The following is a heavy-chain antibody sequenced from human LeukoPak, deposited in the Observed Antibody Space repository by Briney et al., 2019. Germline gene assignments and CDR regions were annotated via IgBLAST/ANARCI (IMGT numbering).Heavy chain of an antibody. Sequence: SGGSLRLSCAASGFTFSSYSMNWVRQAPGKGLEWVSSISSSSSYIYYADSVKGRFIISRDNAKNSLYLQMNSLRAEDTAVYYCAKDSVDTAMVEYYYYYMDVWGKGTTVTVSS. V-gene: IGHV3-21*01. CDR3: AKDSVDTAMVEYYYYYMDV. CDR1: GFTFSSYS. D-gene: IGHD5-18*01. J-gene: IGHJ6*03. CDR2: ISSSSSYI.